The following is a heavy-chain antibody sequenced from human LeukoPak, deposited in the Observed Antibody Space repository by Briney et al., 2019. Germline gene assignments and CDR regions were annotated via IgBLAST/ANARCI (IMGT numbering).Heavy chain of an antibody. CDR1: GGTFSSYA. J-gene: IGHJ4*02. CDR3: AISTALASLDY. D-gene: IGHD2/OR15-2a*01. V-gene: IGHV1-69*04. Sequence: ASVKVSCKASGGTFSSYAISWVRQAPGQGLEWMGRIIPILGIANYAQKFQGRVTITADKSTSTAYMELSSLRSEDTAVYYCAISTALASLDYWGQGTLVTVSS. CDR2: IIPILGIA.